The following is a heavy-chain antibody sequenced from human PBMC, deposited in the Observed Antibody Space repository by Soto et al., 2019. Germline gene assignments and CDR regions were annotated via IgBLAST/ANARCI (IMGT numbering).Heavy chain of an antibody. V-gene: IGHV4-30-4*01. Sequence: SETLSLTCTVSGGSISSGDYYWSWIRQPPGKGLEWIGYIYYSGSTYYNPSLKSRVTISVDTSKNQFSLKLSSVTAADTAVYYCARDIVVVTVTDYYYYGMDVWGQGTTVTVSS. CDR1: GGSISSGDYY. D-gene: IGHD2-21*02. CDR3: ARDIVVVTVTDYYYYGMDV. J-gene: IGHJ6*02. CDR2: IYYSGST.